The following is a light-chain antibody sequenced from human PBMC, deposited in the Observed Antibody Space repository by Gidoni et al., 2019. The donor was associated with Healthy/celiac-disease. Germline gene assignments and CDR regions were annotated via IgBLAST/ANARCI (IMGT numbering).Light chain of an antibody. CDR1: QDISNY. CDR2: DAS. Sequence: DIQMTQSPSSLSASVGDRVTITCQASQDISNYLNWYQQKPGKAPKLLIYDASNLETGVPSRFSGSGSGTDFTFTISSLKPEDIATYYCQQYDNLSMYTFGQGTKLEIK. V-gene: IGKV1-33*01. CDR3: QQYDNLSMYT. J-gene: IGKJ2*01.